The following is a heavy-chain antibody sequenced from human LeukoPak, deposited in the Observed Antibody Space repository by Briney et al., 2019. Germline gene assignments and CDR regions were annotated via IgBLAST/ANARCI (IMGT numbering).Heavy chain of an antibody. CDR1: GFTFSSYW. J-gene: IGHJ6*03. Sequence: GGSLRLSCAASGFTFSSYWMSWVRQAPGKGLESVANIKQDGSEKYYVDSVKGRFTISRDNAKNSLYLQMNSLRAEDTAVYYCARGYSSSWYSYYYYYMDVWGKGTTVTVSS. CDR3: ARGYSSSWYSYYYYYMDV. CDR2: IKQDGSEK. V-gene: IGHV3-7*04. D-gene: IGHD6-13*01.